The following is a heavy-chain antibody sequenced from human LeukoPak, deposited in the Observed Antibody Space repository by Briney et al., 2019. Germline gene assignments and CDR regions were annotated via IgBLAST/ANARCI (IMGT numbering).Heavy chain of an antibody. D-gene: IGHD6-19*01. Sequence: GGSLRLSCAASGFTFSSYWMSWVRRAPGKGLEWVANIKQDGSEKYYVDSVKGRFTISSDNAKNSLYLQMNSLRAEDTAVYYCARDRVYSSGWYDYWGQGTLVTVSS. CDR2: IKQDGSEK. CDR1: GFTFSSYW. CDR3: ARDRVYSSGWYDY. V-gene: IGHV3-7*03. J-gene: IGHJ4*02.